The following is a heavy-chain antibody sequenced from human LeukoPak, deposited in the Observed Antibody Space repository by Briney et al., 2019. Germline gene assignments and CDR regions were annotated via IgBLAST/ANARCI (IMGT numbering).Heavy chain of an antibody. V-gene: IGHV4-59*01. D-gene: IGHD3-10*01. CDR3: ARGGHGSGSYGGYYYYMDV. CDR1: GGSISSYY. Sequence: SETLSLTCTVSGGSISSYYWSWIRQPPGKGLEWIGYIYYSGSTNYNPSLKSRVTISVDTSKIQFSLKLSSVTAADTAVYYCARGGHGSGSYGGYYYYMDVWGKGTTVTVSS. J-gene: IGHJ6*03. CDR2: IYYSGST.